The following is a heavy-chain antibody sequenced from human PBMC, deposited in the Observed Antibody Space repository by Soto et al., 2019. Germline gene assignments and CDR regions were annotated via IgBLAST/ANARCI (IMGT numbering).Heavy chain of an antibody. CDR2: TYYRSKWYN. J-gene: IGHJ6*03. CDR1: GDSVSSNSAA. Sequence: SPTLSLTCAISGDSVSSNSAAWNWIRQSPSRGLEWLGRTYYRSKWYNDYAVSVKSRITINPDTSKNQFSLQLNSVTPEDTAVYYCARDREQWLVTHIHYYYYYMDVWGKGTTVTVSS. CDR3: ARDREQWLVTHIHYYYYYMDV. D-gene: IGHD6-19*01. V-gene: IGHV6-1*01.